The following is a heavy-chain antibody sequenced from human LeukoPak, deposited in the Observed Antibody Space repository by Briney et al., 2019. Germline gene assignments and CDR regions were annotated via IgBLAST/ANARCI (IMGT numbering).Heavy chain of an antibody. V-gene: IGHV3-48*04. Sequence: GGSLRLSCAASGFTFSSYSMNWVRQAPGKGLEWVSYISSSGSTIYYADSVKGRFTISRDNAKNSLYLQMNSLRAEDTAVYYCAELGITMIGGVWGKGTTVTVSS. D-gene: IGHD3-10*02. J-gene: IGHJ6*04. CDR3: AELGITMIGGV. CDR1: GFTFSSYS. CDR2: ISSSGSTI.